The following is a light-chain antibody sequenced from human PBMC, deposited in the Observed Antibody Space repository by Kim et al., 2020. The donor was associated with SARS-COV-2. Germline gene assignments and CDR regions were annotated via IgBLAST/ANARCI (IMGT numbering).Light chain of an antibody. V-gene: IGKV3-15*01. J-gene: IGKJ1*01. Sequence: TQSPGTLSVSPGERATLSCRASEYVNTNVAWYQQKPGQTPRLLIYGASTRATGIPDRFSGSGSETEFTLTIRSLQSEDFAIYYCQEYNDWPTFGQGTKVDIK. CDR3: QEYNDWPT. CDR1: EYVNTN. CDR2: GAS.